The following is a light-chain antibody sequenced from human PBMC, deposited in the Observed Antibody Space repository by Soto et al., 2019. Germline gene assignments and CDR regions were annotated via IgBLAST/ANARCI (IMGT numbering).Light chain of an antibody. Sequence: EIVMTQSPATLSVSPGERATLSCRASQSVSTKLAWYQQKPGQAPRLLIFGASTRATDVPARFSGSGSGTEFTLAFTTLHSEDFALYYCLQHNSWPWTFGQGTRLEV. CDR2: GAS. CDR3: LQHNSWPWT. J-gene: IGKJ1*01. CDR1: QSVSTK. V-gene: IGKV3-15*01.